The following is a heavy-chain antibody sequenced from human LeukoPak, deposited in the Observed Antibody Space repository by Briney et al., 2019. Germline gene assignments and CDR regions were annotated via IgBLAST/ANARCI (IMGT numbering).Heavy chain of an antibody. CDR2: IYYSGST. CDR3: AREMVRGVIDS. J-gene: IGHJ4*02. Sequence: PSETLSLTCTVSGGSINSYYWSWIRQPPGKGLEWIGYIYYSGSTKYNPSLKSRVTISVDTSKNQFSLKLSSVTATDTAMYYCAREMVRGVIDSWGQGTLVTVSS. CDR1: GGSINSYY. V-gene: IGHV4-59*12. D-gene: IGHD3-10*01.